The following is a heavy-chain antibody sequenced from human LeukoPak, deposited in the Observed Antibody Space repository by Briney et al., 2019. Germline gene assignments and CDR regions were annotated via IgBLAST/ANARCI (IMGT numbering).Heavy chain of an antibody. CDR1: GYSFTSYW. D-gene: IGHD3-3*01. CDR3: ARGSISAFWSGLVHH. Sequence: GESLKISCKGSGYSFTSYWIGWVRQMPGKGLEWMGIIYPGDSDTRYSPSFQGQVTISADRSISTAYLQWSSLKASDTAMYYCARGSISAFWSGLVHHWGQGTLVTVSS. CDR2: IYPGDSDT. V-gene: IGHV5-51*01. J-gene: IGHJ5*02.